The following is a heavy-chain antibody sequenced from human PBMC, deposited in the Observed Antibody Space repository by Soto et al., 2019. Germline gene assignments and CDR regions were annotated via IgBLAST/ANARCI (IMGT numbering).Heavy chain of an antibody. Sequence: QVPLVQSGAEVKKPGASVKVSCKASGYTFTSYGISWVRQAPGQGLEWMGWISAYNGNTNYAQKLQGRVTMTTDTSTSTAYMELRSLRSDDTAVYYCATYMLGGIAAAGLWNWGQGTLVTVSS. V-gene: IGHV1-18*01. CDR2: ISAYNGNT. J-gene: IGHJ4*02. CDR1: GYTFTSYG. CDR3: ATYMLGGIAAAGLWN. D-gene: IGHD6-13*01.